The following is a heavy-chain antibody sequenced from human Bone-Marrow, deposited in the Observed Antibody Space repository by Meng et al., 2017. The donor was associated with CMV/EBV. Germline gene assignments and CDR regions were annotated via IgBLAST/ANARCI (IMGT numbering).Heavy chain of an antibody. V-gene: IGHV3-30*02. Sequence: GESLKISCAATGFTFSNYNFHWVRQAPGKGLEWVAFIRYDGSNKYYVDSVEGRFTISRDNSKNTMYLQMNSLRAEDTAVYNCAKDEWEWEPLKGPPFADWGHGKVVNVSS. CDR2: IRYDGSNK. J-gene: IGHJ4*01. CDR1: GFTFSNYN. D-gene: IGHD1-26*01. CDR3: AKDEWEWEPLKGPPFAD.